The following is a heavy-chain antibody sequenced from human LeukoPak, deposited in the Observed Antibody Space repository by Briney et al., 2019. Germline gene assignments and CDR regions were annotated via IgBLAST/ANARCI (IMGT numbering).Heavy chain of an antibody. D-gene: IGHD2-15*01. Sequence: PSETLSLTCTVSGGSISSSSYYWGWIRQPPGKGLEWIGSIYYSGSTYYNPSLKSRVTISVDTSKNQFSLKLSSVTAADTAVYYCAREQTAIRSSPPHWGQGTLVTVSS. CDR1: GGSISSSSYY. J-gene: IGHJ1*01. V-gene: IGHV4-39*07. CDR3: AREQTAIRSSPPH. CDR2: IYYSGST.